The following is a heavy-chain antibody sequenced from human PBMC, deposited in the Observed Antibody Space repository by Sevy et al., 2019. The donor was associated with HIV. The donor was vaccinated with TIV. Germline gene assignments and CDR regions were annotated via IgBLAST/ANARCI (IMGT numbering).Heavy chain of an antibody. D-gene: IGHD3-22*01. J-gene: IGHJ4*02. Sequence: GGSLRLSCAASGFTFSSYAMSWVRQAPGKGLEWVSAISGSGGSTYYADSVKGRFTISRDNSKNTLYLQMNSLRAEDTDVYYCAKGGAGYYYDSSGSYYFDYWGQGTLVTVSS. CDR2: ISGSGGST. CDR1: GFTFSSYA. CDR3: AKGGAGYYYDSSGSYYFDY. V-gene: IGHV3-23*01.